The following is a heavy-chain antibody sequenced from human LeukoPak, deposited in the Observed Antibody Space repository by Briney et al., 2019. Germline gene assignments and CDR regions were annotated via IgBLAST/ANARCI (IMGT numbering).Heavy chain of an antibody. CDR3: ARSKDILTGYCFDY. CDR2: IYTSGSA. D-gene: IGHD3-9*01. J-gene: IGHJ4*02. CDR1: GGSISNYC. V-gene: IGHV4-4*07. Sequence: SETLSLTCTVSGGSISNYCWTWIRQPAGKGLEWIGRIYTSGSANYNPSLKSRVTMSVDASKTQFSLTLSSVTAADTAVYYCARSKDILTGYCFDYWGQGTLVTVS.